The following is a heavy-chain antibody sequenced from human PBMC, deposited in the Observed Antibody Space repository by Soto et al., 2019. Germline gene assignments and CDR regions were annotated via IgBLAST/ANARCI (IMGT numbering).Heavy chain of an antibody. CDR2: MNPNSGNT. CDR3: GRAGPPRYYPYVMDV. V-gene: IGHV1-8*01. Sequence: APVKVSCKASGYTFTSYDINWVRHATGQGLEWMGWMNPNSGNTGYAQKFQGRVTMTRDTSTNTVYMDLSSLSSEDTAVYYCGRAGPPRYYPYVMDVRGQGTKDTVCS. CDR1: GYTFTSYD. J-gene: IGHJ6*01.